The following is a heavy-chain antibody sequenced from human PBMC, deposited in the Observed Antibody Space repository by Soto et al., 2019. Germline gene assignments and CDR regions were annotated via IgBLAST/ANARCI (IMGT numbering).Heavy chain of an antibody. J-gene: IGHJ6*02. CDR3: ARDRVVVTATKYYYYYGMDV. CDR2: IYYSGST. V-gene: IGHV4-31*03. D-gene: IGHD2-21*02. CDR1: GGSISSGGYY. Sequence: SETLSLTCTVSGGSISSGGYYWSWIRQHPGKGLEWIGYIYYSGSTYYNPSLKSRVTISVDTSKNQFSLKLSSVTAADTAVYYCARDRVVVTATKYYYYYGMDVWGQGTTVTVSS.